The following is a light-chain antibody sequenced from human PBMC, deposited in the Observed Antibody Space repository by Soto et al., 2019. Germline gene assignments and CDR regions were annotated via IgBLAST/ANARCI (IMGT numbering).Light chain of an antibody. J-gene: IGLJ3*02. Sequence: QSALTQPASVSGSPGQSITISCTGTSSDIGPNNYVSWYQQHPGKAPKLMIYEVSNRPSGVSNHFSGSKSGNTASLSISGLQAEDEAVYYCSSYTTTTRLFGGGTKLTVL. CDR2: EVS. CDR3: SSYTTTTRL. CDR1: SSDIGPNNY. V-gene: IGLV2-14*01.